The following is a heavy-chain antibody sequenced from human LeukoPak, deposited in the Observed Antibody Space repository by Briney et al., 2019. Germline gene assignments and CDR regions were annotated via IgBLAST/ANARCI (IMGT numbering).Heavy chain of an antibody. CDR2: INHSGST. CDR3: AGYSSSWYEVWFDP. D-gene: IGHD6-13*01. CDR1: GGSFSGYY. V-gene: IGHV4-34*01. Sequence: SEALSLTCAVHGGSFSGYYWSWIRQPPGKGLEWIGEINHSGSTNYNPSLKSRVTISVDTSKNQFSLKLSSVTAADTAVYYCAGYSSSWYEVWFDPWGQGTLVTVSS. J-gene: IGHJ5*02.